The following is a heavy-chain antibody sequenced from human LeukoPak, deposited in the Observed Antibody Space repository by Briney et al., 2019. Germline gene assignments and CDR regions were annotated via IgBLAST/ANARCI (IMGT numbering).Heavy chain of an antibody. D-gene: IGHD2-21*02. CDR2: IYSTGST. Sequence: SETLSHSRTVSGGSISNHFWSWIRQPAGKGLEWIGRIYSTGSTDYNPSLKSRVTVSLDTSKNQCSLSLTSVTAADTAVYYCARDVALSYCGGDCLPDYWGQGILVTVSS. V-gene: IGHV4-4*07. CDR3: ARDVALSYCGGDCLPDY. CDR1: GGSISNHF. J-gene: IGHJ4*02.